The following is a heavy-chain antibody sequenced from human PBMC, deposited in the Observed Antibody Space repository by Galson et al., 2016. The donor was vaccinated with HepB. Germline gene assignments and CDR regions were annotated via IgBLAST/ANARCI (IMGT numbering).Heavy chain of an antibody. J-gene: IGHJ6*02. Sequence: SLRLSCAASGFTFSNYGMHWVRQAPGKGLEWLSYISSSSRSIYYADSVKGRFTISRDNARNSVYLQMNSLRDEDTAIYYCAREEDFSEWIPDYNYYGLDVWGQRTAVAVSS. D-gene: IGHD3-3*01. CDR2: ISSSSRSI. V-gene: IGHV3-48*02. CDR1: GFTFSNYG. CDR3: AREEDFSEWIPDYNYYGLDV.